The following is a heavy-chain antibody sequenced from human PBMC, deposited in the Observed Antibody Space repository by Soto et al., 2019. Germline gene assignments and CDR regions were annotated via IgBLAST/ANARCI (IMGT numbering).Heavy chain of an antibody. CDR2: IYPGDSDT. D-gene: IGHD3-10*01. CDR3: ARLITDHMVRGVGTRVPYMDV. J-gene: IGHJ6*03. Sequence: GESLKISCKGSGYSFTSYWIGWVRQMPGKGLEWMGIIYPGDSDTRYSPSFQGQVTISADKSISTAYLQWSSLKASDTAMYYCARLITDHMVRGVGTRVPYMDVWGKGTTVTVSS. V-gene: IGHV5-51*01. CDR1: GYSFTSYW.